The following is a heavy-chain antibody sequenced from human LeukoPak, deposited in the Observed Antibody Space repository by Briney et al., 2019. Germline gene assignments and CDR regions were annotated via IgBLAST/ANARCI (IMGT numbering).Heavy chain of an antibody. D-gene: IGHD2-15*01. Sequence: GGSLRLSCAASGFTFDDYAMHWVWQAPGKGLEWVSAISGSGGSTYYADSVKGRFTISRDNSKNTLYLQMNSLRAEDTAVYYCAKDQGIVVVVAATQAQDYWGQGTLVTVSS. CDR3: AKDQGIVVVVAATQAQDY. V-gene: IGHV3-23*01. CDR1: GFTFDDYA. CDR2: ISGSGGST. J-gene: IGHJ4*02.